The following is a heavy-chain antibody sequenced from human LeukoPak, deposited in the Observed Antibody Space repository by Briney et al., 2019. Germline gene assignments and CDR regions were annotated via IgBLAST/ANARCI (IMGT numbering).Heavy chain of an antibody. CDR2: ISSSSSYI. CDR1: GFTFSSYS. CDR3: ARNKKGYRYTYGHDS. V-gene: IGHV3-21*01. Sequence: KPGGSLRLSCAASGFTFSSYSMNWVRQAPGKGLEWVSSISSSSSYIYYADSVKGRFTISRDNAKNSLYLQMNSLRAEDAAVYYCARNKKGYRYTYGHDSWGQGTLVTVSS. J-gene: IGHJ4*02. D-gene: IGHD5-18*01.